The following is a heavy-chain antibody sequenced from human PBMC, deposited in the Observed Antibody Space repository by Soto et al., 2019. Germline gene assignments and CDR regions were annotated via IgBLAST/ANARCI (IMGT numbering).Heavy chain of an antibody. CDR1: GFTFSSYS. Sequence: EVQLVESGGGLVQPGGSLRLSCAASGFTFSSYSMNWVRQAPGKGLEWVSYISSSSSTIYYADSVKGRFTISRDNAKNSLYLQINSLRAEGTAVYYCARDGHIAVAGAVDYWGQGTLVTVCS. CDR3: ARDGHIAVAGAVDY. V-gene: IGHV3-48*01. D-gene: IGHD6-19*01. CDR2: ISSSSSTI. J-gene: IGHJ4*02.